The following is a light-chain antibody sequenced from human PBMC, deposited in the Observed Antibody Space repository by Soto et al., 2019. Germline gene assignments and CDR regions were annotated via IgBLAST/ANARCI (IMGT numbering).Light chain of an antibody. V-gene: IGKV1-5*01. CDR2: DAS. J-gene: IGKJ1*01. CDR1: RSISTW. Sequence: DIQMTQSPSTLSASVGDRVTITCRASRSISTWVAWYQQRPGKAPNLLIYDASTLEAGVPSRFSGSGSGTEFTLTISSLRPDDFATYYCQQYNTYPWTFGQGTRVEVK. CDR3: QQYNTYPWT.